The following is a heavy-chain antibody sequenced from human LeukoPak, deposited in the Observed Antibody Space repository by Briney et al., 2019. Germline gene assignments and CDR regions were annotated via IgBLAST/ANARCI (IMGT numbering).Heavy chain of an antibody. CDR2: IYHSGST. V-gene: IGHV4-38-2*01. D-gene: IGHD4-17*01. CDR1: GCSISSGYY. J-gene: IGHJ4*02. Sequence: SETLSLTCAVSGCSISSGYYWGWIRQPPGKGLEWIGSIYHSGSTYYNPSLKSRVTISVDTSKNQFSLKLSSVTAAATAVYYCARHATTVTVYYFDYWGQGTLVTVSS. CDR3: ARHATTVTVYYFDY.